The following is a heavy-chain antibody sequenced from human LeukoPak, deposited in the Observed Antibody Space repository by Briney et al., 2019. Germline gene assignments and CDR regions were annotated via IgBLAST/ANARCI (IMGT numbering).Heavy chain of an antibody. V-gene: IGHV1-69*10. J-gene: IGHJ4*02. CDR2: IIPILGIA. CDR1: GGTFSSYA. D-gene: IGHD3-10*01. Sequence: GASVKVSCKASGGTFSSYAISWVRQALGQGLEWMGGIIPILGIANYAQKFQGRVTITADKSTSTAYMELSSLRSEDTAVYYCARTEIYGSGSYYPDYWGQGTLVTVSS. CDR3: ARTEIYGSGSYYPDY.